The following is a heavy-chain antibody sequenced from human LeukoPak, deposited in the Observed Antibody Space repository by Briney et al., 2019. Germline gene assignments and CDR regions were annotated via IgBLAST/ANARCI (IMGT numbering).Heavy chain of an antibody. CDR1: GGTFSSYA. CDR3: ARDKVVVVPAARSKNNYYYYYMDV. CDR2: IIPIFGTA. V-gene: IGHV1-69*13. J-gene: IGHJ6*03. Sequence: SVKVSCKASGGTFSSYAISWVRQAPGQGLEWMGGIIPIFGTASYAQKFQGRVTITADESTSTAYMELSSLRSEDTAVYYCARDKVVVVPAARSKNNYYYYYMDVWGKGTTVTVSS. D-gene: IGHD2-2*01.